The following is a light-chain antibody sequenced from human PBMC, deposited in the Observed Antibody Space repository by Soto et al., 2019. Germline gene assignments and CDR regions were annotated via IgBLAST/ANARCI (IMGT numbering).Light chain of an antibody. CDR3: MQGNHGTLT. CDR1: ESLLTDDGNTY. CDR2: KXS. Sequence: IMTQSPLSLAVTFGQPASVSXRPSESLLTDDGNTYLNWXQQRPGXSPRXXXYKXSNRGSGVSDRLSGSGSGSNFTLNISRVEAEDLVVYYCMQGNHGTLTFGQGTKLDIK. J-gene: IGKJ1*01. V-gene: IGKV2-30*01.